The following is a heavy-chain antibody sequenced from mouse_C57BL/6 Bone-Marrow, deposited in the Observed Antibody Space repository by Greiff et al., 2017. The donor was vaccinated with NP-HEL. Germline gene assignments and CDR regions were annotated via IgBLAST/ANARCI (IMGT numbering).Heavy chain of an antibody. D-gene: IGHD3-1*01. J-gene: IGHJ1*03. Sequence: QVQLKESGPELVKPGASVKMSCKASGYTFTSYWITWVKQRPGQGLEWIGDIYPGSGSTNYNEKFKSKATLTVDTSSSTAYMQPSSLTSEDSAVYYCAIRGYFDVWGTGTTVTVSS. V-gene: IGHV1-55*01. CDR2: IYPGSGST. CDR1: GYTFTSYW. CDR3: AIRGYFDV.